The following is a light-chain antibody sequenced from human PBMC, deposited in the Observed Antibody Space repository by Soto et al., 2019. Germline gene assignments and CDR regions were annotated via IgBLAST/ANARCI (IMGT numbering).Light chain of an antibody. CDR3: QQYGSSLPIT. J-gene: IGKJ5*01. V-gene: IGKV3-20*01. CDR2: GAS. Sequence: EIVMTKSPATLSVSPGDRATLSCRASQSISSNLAWYQQKRGQAPRLLIYGASSRATGIPDRFSGRGSGTDVTLTIGRLEPQDFAVYYCQQYGSSLPITFGQGTRLEIK. CDR1: QSISSN.